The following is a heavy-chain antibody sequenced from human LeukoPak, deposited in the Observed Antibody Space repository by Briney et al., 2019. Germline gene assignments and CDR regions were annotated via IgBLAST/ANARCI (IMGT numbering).Heavy chain of an antibody. Sequence: SETLSLTCAVSGGSITRSSYYWGWIRQPPGKGLEWIGSIYYSGSTYYNPSLKSRVTISVDTSKNQFSLKLSSVTAADTAVYYCARLGVVGPALMYYFDYWGQGTLVTVSS. CDR3: ARLGVVGPALMYYFDY. D-gene: IGHD2-21*01. J-gene: IGHJ4*02. CDR2: IYYSGST. CDR1: GGSITRSSYY. V-gene: IGHV4-39*01.